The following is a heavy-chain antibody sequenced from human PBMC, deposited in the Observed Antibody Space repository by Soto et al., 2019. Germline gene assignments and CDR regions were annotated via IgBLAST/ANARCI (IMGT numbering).Heavy chain of an antibody. Sequence: GGSLRLSCAGSGFTFSDYYMSWIRQAPGKGLEWVSYISSSGNIIYYADSVQGRFTISRDNAKNSLYLQMNSLRAEDTAVYYCARDLGYYASDGYFDYWGQGTLVTVSS. D-gene: IGHD3-22*01. J-gene: IGHJ4*02. CDR3: ARDLGYYASDGYFDY. CDR2: ISSSGNII. V-gene: IGHV3-11*01. CDR1: GFTFSDYY.